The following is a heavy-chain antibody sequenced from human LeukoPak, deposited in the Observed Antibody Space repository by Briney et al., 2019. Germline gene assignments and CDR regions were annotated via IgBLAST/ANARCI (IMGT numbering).Heavy chain of an antibody. CDR1: GFTFSSYE. V-gene: IGHV3-48*03. CDR2: ISSSGSTI. D-gene: IGHD3-10*02. J-gene: IGHJ6*04. Sequence: GGSLRLSCAASGFTFSSYEMNWVRQAPGKGLEWVSYISSSGSTIYYADSVKGRFTISRDNSKNSLYLQMNRLRAEDKAVYYCAELGITIIGGVWGKGTTVTISS. CDR3: AELGITIIGGV.